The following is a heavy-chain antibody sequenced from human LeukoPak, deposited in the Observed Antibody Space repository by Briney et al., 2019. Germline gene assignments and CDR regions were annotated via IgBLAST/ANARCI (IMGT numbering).Heavy chain of an antibody. D-gene: IGHD1/OR15-1a*01. Sequence: PGGSLRLSCAASGFMFSTYTFNWVRQAPGKGLEWVSSLSSVVTYIYYADSVKGRFTISRDNAKNSVYLQMNSLRAEDTAVYYCVRVSQQTFDQWGQGTLVTVSS. CDR3: VRVSQQTFDQ. CDR2: LSSVVTYI. CDR1: GFMFSTYT. J-gene: IGHJ4*02. V-gene: IGHV3-21*01.